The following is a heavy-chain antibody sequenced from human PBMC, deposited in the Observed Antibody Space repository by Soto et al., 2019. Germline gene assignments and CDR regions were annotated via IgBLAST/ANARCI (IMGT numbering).Heavy chain of an antibody. CDR1: GGSISSYY. CDR3: ARDQGVYIAAAGRADYYYYGMDV. CDR2: IYYSGST. V-gene: IGHV4-59*01. Sequence: SETLSLTCTVSGGSISSYYWSWIRQPPGKGLEWIGYIYYSGSTNYNPSLKSRATISVDTSKNQFSLKLSSVTAADTAVYHCARDQGVYIAAAGRADYYYYGMDVWGQGTTVTVSS. D-gene: IGHD6-13*01. J-gene: IGHJ6*02.